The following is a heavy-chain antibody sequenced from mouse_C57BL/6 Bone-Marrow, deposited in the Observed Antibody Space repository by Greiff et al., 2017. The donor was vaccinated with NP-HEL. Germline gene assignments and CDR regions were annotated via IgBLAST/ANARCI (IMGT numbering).Heavy chain of an antibody. D-gene: IGHD1-1*01. CDR3: AREGGYYGSSPYWYFDV. V-gene: IGHV1-55*01. Sequence: QVQLQQPGAELVKPGASVKMSCKASGYTFTSYWITWVKQRPGQGLEWIGDIYPGSGSTNYNEKFKSKATLTVDTSSSTAYMQLSSLTSEDSAVYYCAREGGYYGSSPYWYFDVWGTGPTVTVSS. CDR2: IYPGSGST. J-gene: IGHJ1*03. CDR1: GYTFTSYW.